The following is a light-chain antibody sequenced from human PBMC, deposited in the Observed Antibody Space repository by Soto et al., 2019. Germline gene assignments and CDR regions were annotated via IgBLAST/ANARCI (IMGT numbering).Light chain of an antibody. Sequence: DIQMTQSPSTLSASVGDRVTITCRASQRISSWLAWYQQKPGKAPKLLIYDASSLESGVPSRFSGSGSGTEVTLTISSLQPDDFATYYCQQYNSYPWTFGQGTKVEIK. CDR3: QQYNSYPWT. CDR2: DAS. V-gene: IGKV1-5*01. J-gene: IGKJ1*01. CDR1: QRISSW.